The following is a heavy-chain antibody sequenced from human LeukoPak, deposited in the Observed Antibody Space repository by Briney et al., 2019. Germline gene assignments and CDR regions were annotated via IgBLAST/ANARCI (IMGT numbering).Heavy chain of an antibody. J-gene: IGHJ4*02. D-gene: IGHD6-19*01. CDR2: IYSGGST. CDR1: GFTVSSNY. CDR3: ARVYSSGWHYYFDY. Sequence: PGGSLRLSCAVSGFTVSSNYMSWVRQAPGKGLEWVSVIYSGGSTYYADSVKGRFTISRDNSKNTLYLQMNSLRAEDTAVYYCARVYSSGWHYYFDYWGQGTLVTVSS. V-gene: IGHV3-66*01.